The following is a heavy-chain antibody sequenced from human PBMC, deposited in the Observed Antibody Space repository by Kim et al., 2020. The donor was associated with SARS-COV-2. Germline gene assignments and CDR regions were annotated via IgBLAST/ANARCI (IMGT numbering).Heavy chain of an antibody. CDR1: GFTFSTYA. D-gene: IGHD3-16*01. CDR2: ISSDGSNT. CDR3: AREWGS. V-gene: IGHV3-30-3*01. Sequence: GGSLRLSCAASGFTFSTYAMHWVRQPPGKGLEWVAFISSDGSNTYYEDSVKGRFTISRDNSKNMVYLQMNSLRAEDTTVYYCAREWGSWGQGTLVTVS. J-gene: IGHJ5*02.